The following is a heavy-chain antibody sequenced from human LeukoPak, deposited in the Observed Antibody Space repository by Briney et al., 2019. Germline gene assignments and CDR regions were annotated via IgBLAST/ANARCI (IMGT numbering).Heavy chain of an antibody. V-gene: IGHV3-30-3*01. CDR1: GFTFSSYA. CDR3: ARGWTGAAAGLDY. J-gene: IGHJ4*02. D-gene: IGHD6-13*01. CDR2: ISYDGSNK. Sequence: PGRSLRLSCAASGFTFSSYAMHWVRQAPGKGLEWVAVISYDGSNKYYADSVKGRFTISRDNSKNTLYLQMNSLRAEDTAVYYCARGWTGAAAGLDYWGQGTLVTVSS.